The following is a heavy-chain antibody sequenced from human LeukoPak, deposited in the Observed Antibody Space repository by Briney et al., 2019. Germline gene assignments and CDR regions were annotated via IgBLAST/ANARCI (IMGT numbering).Heavy chain of an antibody. CDR3: ARAPIVVVAKRYYFDY. CDR1: GGSFSGYY. J-gene: IGHJ4*02. Sequence: SETLSHTCAVYGGSFSGYYWSWIRQPPGKGLEWIGEINHSGSTNYNPSLKSRVTISVDTSKNQFSLKLSSVTAADTAVYYCARAPIVVVAKRYYFDYWGQGTLVTVSS. V-gene: IGHV4-34*01. CDR2: INHSGST. D-gene: IGHD2-21*01.